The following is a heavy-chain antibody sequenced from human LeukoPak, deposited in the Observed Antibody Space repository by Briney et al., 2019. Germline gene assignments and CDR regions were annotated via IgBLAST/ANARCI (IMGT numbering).Heavy chain of an antibody. CDR1: GYTFTSYD. CDR3: ARKFLGSRGYYFDY. Sequence: ALVKVSCKASGYTFTSYDINWVRQATGQGLEWMGWMNPNTGNTGHAQKFQGRVTMTRNTSISTAYMELSSLRSEDTAVHYCARKFLGSRGYYFDYWGQGTLVTVSS. J-gene: IGHJ4*02. V-gene: IGHV1-8*01. CDR2: MNPNTGNT. D-gene: IGHD3-10*01.